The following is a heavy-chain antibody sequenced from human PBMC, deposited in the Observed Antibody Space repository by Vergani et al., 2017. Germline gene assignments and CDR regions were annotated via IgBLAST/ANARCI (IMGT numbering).Heavy chain of an antibody. CDR1: GFALNRHA. J-gene: IGHJ4*02. V-gene: IGHV3-30-3*01. CDR3: VRDRGLCALGRCYTEACYY. CDR2: ISFEGTNE. Sequence: QVQLVESGGGVVQPGTSLRLSCVVSGFALNRHAMYWVRQAPGKGLEWVVGISFEGTNEYYPDLVKGRLTISRDIAKSTLYLQVRSLRLEHTGVYHCVRDRGLCALGRCYTEACYYWGQGTPVTVSS. D-gene: IGHD2-2*02.